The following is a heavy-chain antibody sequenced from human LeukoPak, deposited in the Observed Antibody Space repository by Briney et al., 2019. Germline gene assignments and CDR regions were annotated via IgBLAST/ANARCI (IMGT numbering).Heavy chain of an antibody. CDR1: GGSFSGYY. J-gene: IGHJ5*02. Sequence: SETLSLTCAVYGGSFSGYYWSWIRQPPGKGLEWIGEINHSGSTNYNPPLKSRVTISVDTSKNQFSLILSSVTAADTALYHCASSWFAVGGTETNWFDPWGQGTLVTVSS. CDR2: INHSGST. CDR3: ASSWFAVGGTETNWFDP. V-gene: IGHV4-34*01. D-gene: IGHD6-19*01.